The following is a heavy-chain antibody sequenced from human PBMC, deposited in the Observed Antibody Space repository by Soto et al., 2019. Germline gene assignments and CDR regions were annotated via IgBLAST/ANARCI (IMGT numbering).Heavy chain of an antibody. Sequence: SETLSLTCTVSGGSISSYYWSWIRQPPGKGLEWIGYIYDSGSTNYNPSLKSRVTISVDTSKNQFSLKLSSVTAADTAVYYCARSLISGYALWGQGTLVTVSS. D-gene: IGHD5-12*01. V-gene: IGHV4-59*01. CDR1: GGSISSYY. CDR2: IYDSGST. CDR3: ARSLISGYAL. J-gene: IGHJ4*02.